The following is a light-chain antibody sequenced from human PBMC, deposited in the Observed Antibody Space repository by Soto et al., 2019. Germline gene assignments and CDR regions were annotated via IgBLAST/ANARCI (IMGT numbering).Light chain of an antibody. J-gene: IGKJ2*01. CDR3: QQYGSPPPYT. CDR1: QSVSSNY. CDR2: GAS. V-gene: IGKV3-20*01. Sequence: EIVLTQSPGTLSLSPGERATLSCRASQSVSSNYLAWYQQKPGQAPRLLIYGASSRASDIPDRFSGSGSGTHFTLTISRLEPEDFAVYYCQQYGSPPPYTFGQGTKLEIK.